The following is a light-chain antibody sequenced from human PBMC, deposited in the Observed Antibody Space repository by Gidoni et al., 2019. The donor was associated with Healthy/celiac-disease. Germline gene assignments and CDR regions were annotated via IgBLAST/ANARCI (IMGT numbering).Light chain of an antibody. CDR1: SSDVGSYNL. CDR3: CSYAGSSFAV. J-gene: IGLJ7*01. CDR2: EGS. Sequence: QSALTQPAPVSGSTGPSITISCTGTSSDVGSYNLVSWYQQHPVKDPKLMIYEGSKRPSGVSNLFSGSKSGNTASLTISGLQAEDEADYYCCSYAGSSFAVFGGGTQLTVL. V-gene: IGLV2-23*01.